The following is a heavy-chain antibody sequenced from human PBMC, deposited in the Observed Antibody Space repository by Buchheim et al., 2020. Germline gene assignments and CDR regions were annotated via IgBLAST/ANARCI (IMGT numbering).Heavy chain of an antibody. D-gene: IGHD2-8*02. J-gene: IGHJ4*02. CDR2: INGDGSST. CDR3: VRDQVGGTGGGCYLVY. V-gene: IGHV3-74*01. Sequence: EVQLMDSGGGLAPPGGSLRLSCAASGFMFCNYWLHCVRQAPGKGLVWVSRINGDGSSTSYADSVKGRFTIYRDNAKNTLFLQMNSLRAEDTAIYYCVRDQVGGTGGGCYLVYWGQGPL. CDR1: GFMFCNYW.